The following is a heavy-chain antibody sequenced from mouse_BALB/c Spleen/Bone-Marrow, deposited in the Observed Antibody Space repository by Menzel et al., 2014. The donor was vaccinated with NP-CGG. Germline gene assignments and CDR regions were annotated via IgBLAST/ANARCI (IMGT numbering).Heavy chain of an antibody. Sequence: EVKLVESGGGLVQPGGSLRLSCATSGFTFTDYYMTWVRQPPGKAPEWLGFIRNKANGYTTEYCASVKGRFTISRDNSQSILYLQMNTLRAEDSATYYCARDTLMYFDVWGAGTTVTVSS. CDR2: IRNKANGYTT. CDR3: ARDTLMYFDV. V-gene: IGHV7-3*02. J-gene: IGHJ1*01. CDR1: GFTFTDYY.